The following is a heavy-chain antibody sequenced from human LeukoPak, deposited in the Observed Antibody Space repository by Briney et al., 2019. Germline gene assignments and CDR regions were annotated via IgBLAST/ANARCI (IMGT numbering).Heavy chain of an antibody. D-gene: IGHD3-22*01. CDR1: GFTLSSYA. Sequence: GGSLRLSCAASGFTLSSYAMSWVRQAPGKGLEWVSAISGSGGSTYYADSVKGRFTISRDNSKNTLYLQMNSLRAEDTAVYYCAKDLVHSSGYSMQEDYWGQGTLVTVSS. CDR3: AKDLVHSSGYSMQEDY. V-gene: IGHV3-23*01. CDR2: ISGSGGST. J-gene: IGHJ4*02.